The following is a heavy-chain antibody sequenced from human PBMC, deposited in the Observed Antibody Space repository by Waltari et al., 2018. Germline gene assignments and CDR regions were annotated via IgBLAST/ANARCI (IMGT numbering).Heavy chain of an antibody. CDR2: IIPILGTA. CDR1: GGTFSSYA. CDR3: ARSRPIAARRSPFDY. Sequence: QVQLVQSGAEVKKPGSSVKVSCKASGGTFSSYAISWVRQAPGQGLEWMGGIIPILGTANYAQKFQGRVTITADESTSTAYMELSSLRSEDTAVYYCARSRPIAARRSPFDYWGQGTLVTVSS. D-gene: IGHD6-6*01. V-gene: IGHV1-69*12. J-gene: IGHJ4*02.